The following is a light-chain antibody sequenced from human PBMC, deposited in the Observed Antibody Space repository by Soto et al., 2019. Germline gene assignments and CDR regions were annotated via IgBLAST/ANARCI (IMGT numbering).Light chain of an antibody. V-gene: IGKV1-5*01. Sequence: DIQMTQSPSTLSASVGDRVTITCRASQSSSSWLAWYQQKPGKAPKLLIYDASSLESGVPSRFSGSGSGTEFNLTISSLQPDDFATYYCQQYKSFSWTFGQGTKVEIK. CDR3: QQYKSFSWT. CDR1: QSSSSW. J-gene: IGKJ1*01. CDR2: DAS.